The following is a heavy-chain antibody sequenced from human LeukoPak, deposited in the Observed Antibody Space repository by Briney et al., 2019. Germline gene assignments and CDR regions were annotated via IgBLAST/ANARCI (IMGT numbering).Heavy chain of an antibody. V-gene: IGHV3-21*04. CDR3: AKIGRVVVIRYYMDV. D-gene: IGHD3-22*01. Sequence: SGGSLRLSCAASGFTFSSYSMNWVRQAPGKGLEWVSSISSSSNYIYYADSVKGRFTISRDNAKNSLYLQMNSLRAEDTAVYYCAKIGRVVVIRYYMDVWGKGTTVTVSS. CDR1: GFTFSSYS. J-gene: IGHJ6*03. CDR2: ISSSSNYI.